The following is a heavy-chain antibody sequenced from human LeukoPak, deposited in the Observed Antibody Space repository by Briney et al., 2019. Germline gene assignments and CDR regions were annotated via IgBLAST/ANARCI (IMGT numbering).Heavy chain of an antibody. CDR1: GGSISSYY. CDR2: IYTSGST. V-gene: IGHV4-4*09. D-gene: IGHD2-15*01. Sequence: SETLSLTCTVSGGSISSYYWSWIRQPPGKGLEWIGYIYTSGSTNYNPSLKSRVTISVDTSKNQFSLKLSSVTAADTAVYYCAGFFVVVVAATPVWGQGTLVTVSS. CDR3: AGFFVVVVAATPV. J-gene: IGHJ4*02.